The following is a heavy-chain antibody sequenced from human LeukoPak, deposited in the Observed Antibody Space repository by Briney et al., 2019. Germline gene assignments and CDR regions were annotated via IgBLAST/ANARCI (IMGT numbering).Heavy chain of an antibody. Sequence: PSETLSLTCTVSGCSISSYYWSWIRQPPGKGLEWIGYIYYSGSTNYNPYLKSRVTISVYTSKNQFSLNRSSVTAADTAVYYCARDNSGYDEKYYYYGMDVWGQGTTVTVSS. CDR2: IYYSGST. CDR3: ARDNSGYDEKYYYYGMDV. V-gene: IGHV4-59*01. J-gene: IGHJ6*02. D-gene: IGHD5-12*01. CDR1: GCSISSYY.